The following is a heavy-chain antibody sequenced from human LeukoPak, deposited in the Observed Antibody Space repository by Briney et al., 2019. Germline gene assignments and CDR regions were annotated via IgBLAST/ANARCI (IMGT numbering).Heavy chain of an antibody. CDR3: ARDRGTYYYDSSGYYNWFDP. J-gene: IGHJ5*02. V-gene: IGHV1-2*02. D-gene: IGHD3-22*01. CDR1: GYTFTGYY. Sequence: GASVKVSCKASGYTFTGYYMHWVRQAPGQGLEWMGWINPNSGGTNYAQKFQGRVTMTRGTSISTAYMELSRLRSDDTAVYYCARDRGTYYYDSSGYYNWFDPWGQGTLVTVSS. CDR2: INPNSGGT.